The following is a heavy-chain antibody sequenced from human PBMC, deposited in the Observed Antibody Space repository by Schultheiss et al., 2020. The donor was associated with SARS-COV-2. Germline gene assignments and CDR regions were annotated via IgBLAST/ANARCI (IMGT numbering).Heavy chain of an antibody. CDR3: AKVRLGAAAGFYFDY. CDR2: IGTAGDT. CDR1: GFTFSSYD. D-gene: IGHD6-13*01. J-gene: IGHJ4*02. Sequence: GESLKISCAASGFTFSSYDMHWVRQATGKGLEWVSAIGTAGDTYYPGSVNGRFTISRENAKNSLYLQMNSLRAGDTAVYYCAKVRLGAAAGFYFDYWGQGTLVTVSS. V-gene: IGHV3-13*01.